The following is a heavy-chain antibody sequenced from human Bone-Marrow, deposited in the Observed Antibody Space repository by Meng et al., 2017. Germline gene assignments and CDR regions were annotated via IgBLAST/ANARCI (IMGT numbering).Heavy chain of an antibody. J-gene: IGHJ4*02. Sequence: QVQLQESGPGLVKPSQTLSLTCTVSGDSISGANWWSWVRQTPGKGLEWIGEVWHSGASTYNNPSLKSRVTISVDRSKNQFSLKLSSVTAADTAVYYCARGLLIEASFDYWGQGTLVTVSS. CDR2: VWHSGAST. CDR3: ARGLLIEASFDY. CDR1: GDSISGANW. D-gene: IGHD5-12*01. V-gene: IGHV4-4*02.